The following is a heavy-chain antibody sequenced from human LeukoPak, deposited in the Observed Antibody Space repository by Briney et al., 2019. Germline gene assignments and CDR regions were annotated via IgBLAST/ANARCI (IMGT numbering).Heavy chain of an antibody. J-gene: IGHJ4*02. CDR1: GLTFSGYA. Sequence: GGSLRLSCAASGLTFSGYAMNWVRQAPGKGLEWGSVISGNGETQTYADSVKGRFTISEDNSKNTLYLQMNSLRVEDTAVYYCAKGSDSSRPYYFDYWGQGALVTVSS. CDR2: ISGNGETQ. CDR3: AKGSDSSRPYYFDY. D-gene: IGHD1-26*01. V-gene: IGHV3-23*01.